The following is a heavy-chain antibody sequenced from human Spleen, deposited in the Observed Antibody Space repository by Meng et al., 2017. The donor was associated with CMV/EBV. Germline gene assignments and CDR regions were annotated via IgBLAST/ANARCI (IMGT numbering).Heavy chain of an antibody. J-gene: IGHJ4*02. CDR2: IYSGDSL. V-gene: IGHV3-53*05. D-gene: IGHD2-2*02. CDR3: ARDPVSCSRTSCYTFFDT. Sequence: GGSLRLSCAASTFTVRNNYMNWVRQAAGKGLEWVSIIYSGDSLYCGDSVKGRFTITRDNSKNTLYLQMNSLRAEDTALYYCARDPVSCSRTSCYTFFDTWGQGTVVTVSS. CDR1: TFTVRNNY.